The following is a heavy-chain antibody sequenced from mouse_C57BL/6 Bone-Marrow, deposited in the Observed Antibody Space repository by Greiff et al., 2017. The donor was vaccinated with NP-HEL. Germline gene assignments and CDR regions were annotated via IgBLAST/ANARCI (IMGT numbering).Heavy chain of an antibody. V-gene: IGHV1-39*01. CDR2: INPNYGTT. D-gene: IGHD2-3*01. Sequence: EVKVVESGPELVKPGASVKISCKASGYSFTDYNMNWVKQSNGKSLEWIGVINPNYGTTSYNQKFKGKATLTVDQSSSTAYMQLNSLTSEDSAVYYCARRSYDGYYYYYAMDYWGQGTSVTVSS. CDR3: ARRSYDGYYYYYAMDY. J-gene: IGHJ4*01. CDR1: GYSFTDYN.